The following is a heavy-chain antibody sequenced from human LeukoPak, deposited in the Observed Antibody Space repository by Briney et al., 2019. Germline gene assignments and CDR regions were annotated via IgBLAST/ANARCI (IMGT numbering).Heavy chain of an antibody. CDR1: GFTFSSYA. V-gene: IGHV3-30-3*01. CDR3: AKENFFDY. CDR2: ISYDGSNK. J-gene: IGHJ4*02. Sequence: PGRSLRLSCAASGFTFSSYAMHWVRQAPGKGLEWVAVISYDGSNKYYADSVKGRFTISRDNSKNTLYLQMNSLRAEGTAVYYCAKENFFDYWGQGTLVTVSS.